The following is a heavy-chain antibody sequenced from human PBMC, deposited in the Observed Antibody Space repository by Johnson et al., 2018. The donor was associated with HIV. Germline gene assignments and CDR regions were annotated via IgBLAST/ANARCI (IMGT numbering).Heavy chain of an antibody. CDR2: INWNGGST. CDR3: ARVTRVGYSSAYVDAFDM. CDR1: GFTFDDYG. D-gene: IGHD3-22*01. V-gene: IGHV3-20*04. J-gene: IGHJ3*02. Sequence: VQLVESGGGVVRPGGSLRLSCAASGFTFDDYGMSWVRQAPGKGLEWVSGINWNGGSTGYADSVKGRFTISRDNAKQSLYLQMNSLRAEDTALYYCARVTRVGYSSAYVDAFDMWGQGTMVTVSS.